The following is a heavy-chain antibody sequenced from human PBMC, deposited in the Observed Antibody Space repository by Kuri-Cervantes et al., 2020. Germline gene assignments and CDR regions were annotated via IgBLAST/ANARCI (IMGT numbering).Heavy chain of an antibody. CDR2: IVVGSGNT. V-gene: IGHV1-58*01. Sequence: SVKVSCKASGFAFTSSAVQWVRQARGQRLEWIGWIVVGSGNTNYAQKLQGRVTMTTDTSTSTAYMELRSLRSDDTAVYYCARVHYDSSGLTGYLDYWGQGTLVTVSS. CDR1: GFAFTSSA. D-gene: IGHD3-22*01. J-gene: IGHJ4*02. CDR3: ARVHYDSSGLTGYLDY.